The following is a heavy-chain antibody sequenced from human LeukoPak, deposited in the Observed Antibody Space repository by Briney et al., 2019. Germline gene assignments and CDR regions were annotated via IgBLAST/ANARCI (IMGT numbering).Heavy chain of an antibody. D-gene: IGHD6-13*01. CDR3: ARAAGGIAAAGTLY. Sequence: ASVKVSCKASGYTFTSYGISWVRQAPGQGLEWMGWISAYNGNTNYSQKLQGRVTMTTDTSTSTAYMELRSLRSDDTAVYYCARAAGGIAAAGTLYWGQGTLVTVSS. CDR1: GYTFTSYG. J-gene: IGHJ4*02. V-gene: IGHV1-18*01. CDR2: ISAYNGNT.